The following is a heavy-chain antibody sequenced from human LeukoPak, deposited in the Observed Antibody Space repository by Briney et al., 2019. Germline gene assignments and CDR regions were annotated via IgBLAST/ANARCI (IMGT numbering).Heavy chain of an antibody. J-gene: IGHJ4*02. CDR2: INPRGGAT. Sequence: ASVKVSCKASGHTFSSNYIHWVRQAPGQGLEWMGIINPRGGATDYAQKFQDRVTMTSDTSTSTVYLQLNSLRSEDTAVYFCARVGVTAATADYWGQGTLVTVSS. D-gene: IGHD6-25*01. CDR1: GHTFSSNY. CDR3: ARVGVTAATADY. V-gene: IGHV1-46*01.